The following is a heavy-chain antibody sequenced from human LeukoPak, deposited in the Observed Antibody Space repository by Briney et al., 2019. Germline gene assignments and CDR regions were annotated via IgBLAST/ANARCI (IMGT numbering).Heavy chain of an antibody. CDR3: ARQLGYCSSTSCYADKVDY. Sequence: SETLSLTCTVSGGSISSSSYYWGWIRQPPGKGLEWIGSIYYSGSTYYNPSLKSRVTISVDTSKNQFSLKLSSVTAAGTAVYYCARQLGYCSSTSCYADKVDYWGQGTLVTVSS. CDR2: IYYSGST. D-gene: IGHD2-2*01. J-gene: IGHJ4*02. V-gene: IGHV4-39*01. CDR1: GGSISSSSYY.